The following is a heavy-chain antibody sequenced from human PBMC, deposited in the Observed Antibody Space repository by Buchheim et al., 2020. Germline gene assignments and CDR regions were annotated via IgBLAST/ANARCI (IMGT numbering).Heavy chain of an antibody. Sequence: QVQLQQWGAGLLKPSETLSLTCAVYGGSFSGYYWSWIRQPPGKGLEWIGEINHSGSTNYNPSLKSRVTISVDTSKNQFSLKLSSVTAADTAVYYCARRTVDFTNGTMDHYYYTVLCGKGT. CDR1: GGSFSGYY. D-gene: IGHD1-1*01. J-gene: IGHJ6*03. CDR2: INHSGST. CDR3: ARRTVDFTNGTMDHYYYTVL. V-gene: IGHV4-34*01.